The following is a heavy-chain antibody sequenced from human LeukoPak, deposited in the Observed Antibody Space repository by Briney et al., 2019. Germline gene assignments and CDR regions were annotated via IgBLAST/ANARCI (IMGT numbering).Heavy chain of an antibody. D-gene: IGHD6-13*01. J-gene: IGHJ4*02. CDR1: GYTLTGYY. CDR3: ARDGYSPSDY. V-gene: IGHV1-2*02. Sequence: ASVKVSCKASGYTLTGYYMHWVRQAPGQGLEWMGWINPDSGGTNYAQKFQGRVTMTRDTSISTAHMEMSRLRYDDTAVYYCARDGYSPSDYWGQGTLVTVSS. CDR2: INPDSGGT.